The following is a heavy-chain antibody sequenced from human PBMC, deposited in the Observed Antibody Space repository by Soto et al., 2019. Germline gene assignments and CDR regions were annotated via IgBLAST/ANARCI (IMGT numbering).Heavy chain of an antibody. CDR3: ANDPYRSSSYVGWFDP. D-gene: IGHD6-6*01. V-gene: IGHV3-23*01. J-gene: IGHJ5*02. Sequence: EVQLLESGGGLVQPGGSLRLSCAASGFTFSSYAMSWVRQAPGKGLGWVSAISGSGGSTYYADSVKGRFTISRYNSKNTLYLQMNILRAEDTAVYYCANDPYRSSSYVGWFDPWGQGTLVTVSS. CDR1: GFTFSSYA. CDR2: ISGSGGST.